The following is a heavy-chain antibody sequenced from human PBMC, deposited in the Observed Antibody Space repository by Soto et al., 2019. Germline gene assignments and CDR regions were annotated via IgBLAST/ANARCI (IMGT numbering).Heavy chain of an antibody. D-gene: IGHD3-10*01. CDR3: AKGVRGFGELSHYYYYGMDV. CDR1: GFTFSSYA. Sequence: AGSLRLSCAASGFTFSSYAMSWVRQAPGKGLEWVSAISGSGGSTYYADSVKGRFTISRDNSKNTLYLQMNSLRAEDTAVYYCAKGVRGFGELSHYYYYGMDVWGQGTTVTVSS. J-gene: IGHJ6*02. V-gene: IGHV3-23*01. CDR2: ISGSGGST.